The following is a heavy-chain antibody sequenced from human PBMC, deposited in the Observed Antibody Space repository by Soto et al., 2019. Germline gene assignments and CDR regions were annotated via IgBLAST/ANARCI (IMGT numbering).Heavy chain of an antibody. CDR2: IAYDGINR. V-gene: IGHV3-30*18. J-gene: IGHJ6*02. CDR1: GFIFSSYG. Sequence: GGSLRLSCAASGFIFSSYGIHWVRQAPGKGLEWVSLIAYDGINRYYADSVKGRFTMSRDNSKNTVYLQMDSLRGEDTAVYYCAKIRSSSSSYYFYSGMDVRGQGTTVTVSS. CDR3: AKIRSSSSSYYFYSGMDV. D-gene: IGHD6-6*01.